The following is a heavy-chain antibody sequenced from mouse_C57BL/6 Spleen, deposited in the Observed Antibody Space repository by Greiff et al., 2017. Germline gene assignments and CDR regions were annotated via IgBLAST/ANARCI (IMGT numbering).Heavy chain of an antibody. V-gene: IGHV1-50*01. D-gene: IGHD2-3*01. CDR3: GRMGWLLLFDY. Sequence: VQLQQSGAELVKPGASVKLSCKASGYTFTSYWMQWVKQRPGQGLEWIGEIDPSDSYTNYNQKFKGKATLTVDTSSSTAYMQLSSLTSEDSAVYYCGRMGWLLLFDYWGQGTTLTVSS. CDR2: IDPSDSYT. J-gene: IGHJ2*01. CDR1: GYTFTSYW.